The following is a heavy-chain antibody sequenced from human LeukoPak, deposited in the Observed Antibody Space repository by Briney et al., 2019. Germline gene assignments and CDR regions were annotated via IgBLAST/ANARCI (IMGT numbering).Heavy chain of an antibody. CDR3: ARDLNYYGSGSYSPSFDY. D-gene: IGHD3-10*01. Sequence: GGSLRLSCAASGFTFSSYSMNWVRQAPGKGLEWVSSISSSSSYIYYADSVKGRFTISRDNAKNSLYLQMNSLRAEDTAVYYCARDLNYYGSGSYSPSFDYWGQGTLVTVSS. J-gene: IGHJ4*02. CDR2: ISSSSSYI. V-gene: IGHV3-21*01. CDR1: GFTFSSYS.